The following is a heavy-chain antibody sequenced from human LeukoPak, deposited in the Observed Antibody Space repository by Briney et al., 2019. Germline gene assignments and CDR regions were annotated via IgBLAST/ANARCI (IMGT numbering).Heavy chain of an antibody. D-gene: IGHD6-13*01. CDR1: DGSFSGYY. V-gene: IGHV4-34*01. Sequence: SETLSLTCAVYDGSFSGYYWSWIRQPPGKGLEWTGEINHSGSTNYNPSLKSRVTISVDTSKNQFSLKLSSVTAADTAVYYCARGRSSSWRWFDPWGQGTLVTVSS. J-gene: IGHJ5*02. CDR3: ARGRSSSWRWFDP. CDR2: INHSGST.